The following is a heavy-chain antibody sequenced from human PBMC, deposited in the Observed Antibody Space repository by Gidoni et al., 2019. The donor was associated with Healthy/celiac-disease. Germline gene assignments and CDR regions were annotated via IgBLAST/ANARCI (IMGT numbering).Heavy chain of an antibody. V-gene: IGHV3-66*02. J-gene: IGHJ4*02. CDR2: IYSGGST. CDR1: GFTVSSNY. D-gene: IGHD3-10*02. Sequence: EVQLMESGGGLVQPGGSLGLSCAASGFTVSSNYMSWVRQAPGKGLEWVSVIYSGGSTYYADSVKGRFTISRDNSKNTLYLQMNSLRADYTAVYYCARAGYFRSDYWGQGTLVTVSS. CDR3: ARAGYFRSDY.